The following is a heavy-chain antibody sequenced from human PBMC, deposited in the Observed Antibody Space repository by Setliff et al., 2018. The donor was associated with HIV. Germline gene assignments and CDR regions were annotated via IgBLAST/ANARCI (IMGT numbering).Heavy chain of an antibody. CDR3: ASEAWTSYRSSSGYYYYYMDV. J-gene: IGHJ6*03. CDR1: GGSISFYY. V-gene: IGHV4-59*01. D-gene: IGHD6-6*01. CDR2: TFDNGNT. Sequence: SETLSLTCSISGGSISFYYWNWLRQTPGKGLEWIAYTFDNGNTHYNPSLESRVTLSLDTSRNLFSLRLASVTAADTAVYYCASEAWTSYRSSSGYYYYYMDVWGKGTTVTVSS.